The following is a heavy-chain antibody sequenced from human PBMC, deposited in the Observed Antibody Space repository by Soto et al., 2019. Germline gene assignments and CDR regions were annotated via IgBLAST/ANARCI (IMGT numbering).Heavy chain of an antibody. V-gene: IGHV3-11*01. CDR3: RGRNEFARYYYLDV. J-gene: IGHJ6*03. CDR1: GFTFSDYY. CDR2: ISSSGSTI. D-gene: IGHD1-1*01. Sequence: PGGSLRLSCAASGFTFSDYYMSWIRQAPGKGLEWVSYISSSGSTIYCADSVKGRFTISRDNAKNSLYLQMNGLRAEDTAVYYCRGRNEFARYYYLDVRGKGTTVTVSS.